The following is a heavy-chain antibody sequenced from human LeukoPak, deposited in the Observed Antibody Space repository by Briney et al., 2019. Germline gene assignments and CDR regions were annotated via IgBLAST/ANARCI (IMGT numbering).Heavy chain of an antibody. CDR2: ISSSGSTI. J-gene: IGHJ4*02. CDR1: GFTFSDYY. V-gene: IGHV3-11*04. D-gene: IGHD3-3*01. Sequence: GGSLRLSCAASGFTFSDYYMSWIRQAPGKGLEWVSYISSSGSTIYYADSVKGRFTISRDNSKNTLYLQMNSLRAEDTAVYYCARGSTIFGVVIRNWGQGTLVTVSS. CDR3: ARGSTIFGVVIRN.